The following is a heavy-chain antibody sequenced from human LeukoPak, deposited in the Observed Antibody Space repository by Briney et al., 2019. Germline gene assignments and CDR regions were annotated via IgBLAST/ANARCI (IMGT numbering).Heavy chain of an antibody. CDR3: ARIAAAGEFDY. Sequence: GGSLRLSCAASGFTFSSYDMHWVRQATGKGLEWVSAIGTAGDTYYPGSVKGRFTISRENAKNSLYLQMNSLRAGDTAVYYCARIAAAGEFDYWGQGTLVTVSS. V-gene: IGHV3-13*01. J-gene: IGHJ4*02. D-gene: IGHD6-13*01. CDR1: GFTFSSYD. CDR2: IGTAGDT.